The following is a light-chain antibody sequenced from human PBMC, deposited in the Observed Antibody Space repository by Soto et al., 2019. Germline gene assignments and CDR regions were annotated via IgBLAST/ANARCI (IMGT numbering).Light chain of an antibody. J-gene: IGLJ1*01. CDR1: RSNIGAGHD. CDR2: GNS. Sequence: QSVLTQPPSVSGAPGQRVTLSCTGSRSNIGAGHDVHWYQQLPGTAPKLLIFGNSNRPSGVPDRFSDSKSDTSASLTITGLQAEDEADYFCQSYDNSLSGYVFGPGTKLTVL. V-gene: IGLV1-40*01. CDR3: QSYDNSLSGYV.